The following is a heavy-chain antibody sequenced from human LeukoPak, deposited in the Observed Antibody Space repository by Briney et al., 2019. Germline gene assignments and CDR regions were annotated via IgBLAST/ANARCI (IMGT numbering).Heavy chain of an antibody. CDR3: ARGGEMATIPDY. CDR1: GGSFSGYY. J-gene: IGHJ4*02. Sequence: PETLSLTCAVYGGSFSGYYWSWLRQPPGKGLEWIGYIYYSGSTNYNPSLKSRVTISVDTSKNQFSLKLSSVTAADTAVYYCARGGEMATIPDYWGQGTLVTVSS. CDR2: IYYSGST. D-gene: IGHD5-24*01. V-gene: IGHV4-59*01.